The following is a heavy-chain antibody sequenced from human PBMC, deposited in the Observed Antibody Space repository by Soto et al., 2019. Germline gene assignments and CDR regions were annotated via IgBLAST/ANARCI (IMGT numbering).Heavy chain of an antibody. CDR1: GFAFSRYT. CDR3: AREGSDYGGNSGAFEI. V-gene: IGHV3-30-3*01. J-gene: IGHJ3*02. D-gene: IGHD4-17*01. Sequence: GGSLRLSCAASGFAFSRYTMHWVRQAPGKGLEWVSVIAYDGSYKYYADSVKGRFTISRDNSKNTLYLQMNSLRAEDTAVYYCAREGSDYGGNSGAFEIWGQGTMVTVSS. CDR2: IAYDGSYK.